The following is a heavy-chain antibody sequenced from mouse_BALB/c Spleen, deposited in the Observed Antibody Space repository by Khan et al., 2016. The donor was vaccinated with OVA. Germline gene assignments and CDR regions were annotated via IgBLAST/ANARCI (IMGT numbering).Heavy chain of an antibody. CDR2: IYPGSGYT. V-gene: IGHV1-77*01. J-gene: IGHJ3*01. Sequence: QVQLKESGPELVKPGASVKMSCKASGYTFTDFLISWVKQRKGQGLEWIGEIYPGSGYTYYNEKFKGKATLTSDKSSNTAYMQLSNLTSEDSAVYVCARAGYGGFAFWGQGTLVTVSA. CDR3: ARAGYGGFAF. CDR1: GYTFTDFL. D-gene: IGHD3-2*02.